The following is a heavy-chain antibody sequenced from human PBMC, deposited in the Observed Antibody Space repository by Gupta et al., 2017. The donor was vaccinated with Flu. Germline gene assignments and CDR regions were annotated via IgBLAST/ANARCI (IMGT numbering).Heavy chain of an antibody. V-gene: IGHV1-2*06. CDR2: INPNSGDT. CDR3: ASPVVTRDAFDI. J-gene: IGHJ3*02. D-gene: IGHD3-16*02. Sequence: VRQAPGQGLEWMGRINPNSGDTIYAQKFQGRVTMTRDASVSTAYMELSWLKSDDTAVYFCASPVVTRDAFDIWGQGSTVTVSS.